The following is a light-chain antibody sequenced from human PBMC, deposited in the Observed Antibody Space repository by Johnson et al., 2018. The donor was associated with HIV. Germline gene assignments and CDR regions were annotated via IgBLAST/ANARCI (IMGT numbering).Light chain of an antibody. Sequence: LTQPPSVSAAPGQRVTISCSGSSSNIGNNYVSWYQHLPGTAPRLLIYENNKRPSGIPDRFSGSKSGPSATLGITVPQTGEEADYYCGTWDSSLSAYVFGTGTKVTVL. V-gene: IGLV1-51*02. J-gene: IGLJ1*01. CDR1: SSNIGNNY. CDR2: ENN. CDR3: GTWDSSLSAYV.